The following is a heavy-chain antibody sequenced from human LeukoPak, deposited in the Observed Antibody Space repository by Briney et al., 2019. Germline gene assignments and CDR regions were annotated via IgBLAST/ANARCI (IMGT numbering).Heavy chain of an antibody. CDR3: ARHSGSYYYNWFDP. D-gene: IGHD1-26*01. V-gene: IGHV4-38-2*01. CDR1: GYSISSGYY. CDR2: TYHSGST. Sequence: SETLSLTCAVSGYSISSGYYWGWIRQPPGKGLEWIGSTYHSGSTYYNPSLKSPVTISVDTSKNQFSLKLSSVTAADTAVYYCARHSGSYYYNWFDPWGQRTLVTVSS. J-gene: IGHJ5*02.